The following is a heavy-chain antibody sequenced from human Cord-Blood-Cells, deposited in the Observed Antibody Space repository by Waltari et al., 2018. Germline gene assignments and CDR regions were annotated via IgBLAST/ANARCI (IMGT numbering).Heavy chain of an antibody. CDR1: GFPVRSTY. J-gene: IGHJ4*02. V-gene: IGHV3-53*01. Sequence: EVQLVESGGGLIQPGGSLRLSCAASGFPVRSTYMSWARQAPGKGLEWVSVIYSGGSTYYADSVKGRFTISRDNSKNTLYLQMNSLRAEDTAVYYCARGFRGSGTTPRGDYWGQGTLVTVSS. CDR3: ARGFRGSGTTPRGDY. D-gene: IGHD1-7*01. CDR2: IYSGGST.